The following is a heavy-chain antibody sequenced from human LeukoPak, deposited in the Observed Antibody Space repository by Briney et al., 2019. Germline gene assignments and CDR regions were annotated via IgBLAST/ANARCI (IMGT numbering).Heavy chain of an antibody. J-gene: IGHJ5*02. V-gene: IGHV4-34*01. CDR3: ARSITMVRGVKGRYNWFDP. CDR2: INHSGST. CDR1: GGSFSGYY. D-gene: IGHD3-10*01. Sequence: SETLSLTCAVYGGSFSGYYWGWIRQPPGKGLEWIGEINHSGSTNYNPSLKSRVTISVDTSKNQFSLKLSSVTAADTAVYYCARSITMVRGVKGRYNWFDPWGQGTLVTVSS.